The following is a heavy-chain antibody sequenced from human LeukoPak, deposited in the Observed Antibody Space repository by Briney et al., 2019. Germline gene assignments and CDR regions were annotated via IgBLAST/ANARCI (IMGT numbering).Heavy chain of an antibody. D-gene: IGHD3-9*01. Sequence: GGSLRLSCEGSGFTFSNYWMSWVRQAPGKGLEWVANIQQHGSETYYGDSVKGRFTISRDNAKNSLYLQMNSLRAEDTAVYYCARVFDGDYFDYWGQGTLVIVSS. CDR1: GFTFSNYW. V-gene: IGHV3-7*03. CDR3: ARVFDGDYFDY. J-gene: IGHJ4*01. CDR2: IQQHGSET.